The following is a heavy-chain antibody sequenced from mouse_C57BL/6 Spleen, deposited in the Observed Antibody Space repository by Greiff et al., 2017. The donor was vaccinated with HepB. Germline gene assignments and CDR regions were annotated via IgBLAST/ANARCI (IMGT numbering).Heavy chain of an antibody. CDR1: GYAFTNYL. V-gene: IGHV1-54*01. CDR2: INPGSGGT. D-gene: IGHD3-2*02. Sequence: VMLVESGAELVRPGTSVKVSCKASGYAFTNYLIEWVKQRPGQGLEWIGVINPGSGGTNYNEKFKGKATLTADKSSSTAYMQLSSLTSEDSAVYFCATGSGYGYWGQGTTLTVSS. J-gene: IGHJ2*01. CDR3: ATGSGYGY.